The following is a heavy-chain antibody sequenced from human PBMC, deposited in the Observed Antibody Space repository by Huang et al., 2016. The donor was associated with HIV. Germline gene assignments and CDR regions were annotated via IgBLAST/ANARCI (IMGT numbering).Heavy chain of an antibody. CDR1: GGSFSGYY. D-gene: IGHD6-19*01. CDR2: INPIGKT. V-gene: IGHV4-34*01. Sequence: QVQLRQWGAGLVKSSETLSLTCAVYGGSFSGYYWTWIRQSPGKGLEWIGEINPIGKTNDQPYLKSRVTISKDTAKNQFSLQLTSVSAADTGVYFCAREKAADSAWYGVYYFDYWGEGALVTVTS. CDR3: AREKAADSAWYGVYYFDY. J-gene: IGHJ4*02.